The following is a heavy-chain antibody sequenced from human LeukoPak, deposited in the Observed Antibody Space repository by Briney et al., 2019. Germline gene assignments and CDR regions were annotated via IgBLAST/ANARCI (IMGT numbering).Heavy chain of an antibody. J-gene: IGHJ4*02. V-gene: IGHV4-34*01. CDR3: ARGQQLVPIDY. CDR1: GGSFSGYY. Sequence: KASETLSLTCAVYGGSFSGYYWSWIRQPPGKGLEWIGEINHSGSTNYNPSLKSRVTIPVDTSKNQFSLKLSSVTAADTAVYYCARGQQLVPIDYWGQGTLVTVSS. D-gene: IGHD6-13*01. CDR2: INHSGST.